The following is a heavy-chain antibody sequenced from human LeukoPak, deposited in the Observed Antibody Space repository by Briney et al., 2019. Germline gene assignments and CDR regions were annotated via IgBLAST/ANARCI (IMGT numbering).Heavy chain of an antibody. V-gene: IGHV1-2*06. J-gene: IGHJ5*02. CDR2: INPNSGGT. Sequence: ASVKVSCKASRYTFTGYYMHWVRQAPGQGLEWMGRINPNSGGTNYAQKFQGRVTMTRDTSVSTAYMELRSLRSDDTAVYYCARDLGSSATSTNWFDPWGQGTLVTVSS. D-gene: IGHD6-6*01. CDR3: ARDLGSSATSTNWFDP. CDR1: RYTFTGYY.